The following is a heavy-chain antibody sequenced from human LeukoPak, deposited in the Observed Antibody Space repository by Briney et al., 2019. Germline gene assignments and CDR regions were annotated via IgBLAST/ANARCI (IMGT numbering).Heavy chain of an antibody. CDR1: GGSISSYY. CDR2: IYYSGST. CDR3: ARGKAYYDILTGYFNWFDP. Sequence: SETLSLTCTVSGGSISSYYWSWIRQPPGKGLEWIGYIYYSGSTNYNPSLKSRVTMSVDTSKNQFSLKLSSVTAADTAVYYCARGKAYYDILTGYFNWFDPWGQGTLVTVSS. D-gene: IGHD3-9*01. J-gene: IGHJ5*02. V-gene: IGHV4-59*12.